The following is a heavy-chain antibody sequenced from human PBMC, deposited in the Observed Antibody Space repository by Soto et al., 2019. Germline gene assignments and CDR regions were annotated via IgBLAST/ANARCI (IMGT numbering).Heavy chain of an antibody. V-gene: IGHV1-69*02. CDR1: GGTFSSYT. CDR2: IIPILGIA. Sequence: QVQLVQSGAEVKKPGSSVKVSCKASGGTFSSYTISWVRQAPGQGLEWMGRIIPILGIANYAQKFQGRVTITADKSTSTAYMELSSLRSEDTAVYYCVSFYYYGSGSYTNYYYYGMDVWGQGTTVTVSS. D-gene: IGHD3-10*01. J-gene: IGHJ6*02. CDR3: VSFYYYGSGSYTNYYYYGMDV.